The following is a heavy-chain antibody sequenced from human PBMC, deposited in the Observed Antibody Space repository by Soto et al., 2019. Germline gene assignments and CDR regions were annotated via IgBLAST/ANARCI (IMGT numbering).Heavy chain of an antibody. D-gene: IGHD1-7*01. CDR1: GFTFSSYG. CDR2: ISYDGSNK. J-gene: IGHJ4*02. CDR3: AILPTGTTDRFDY. Sequence: GGSLRLSCAASGFTFSSYGMHWVRQAPGKGLEWVAVISYDGSNKYYADSVKGRFTISRDNSKNTLYLQMNSLRAEDTAVYYCAILPTGTTDRFDYWGQGTLVTVSS. V-gene: IGHV3-30*03.